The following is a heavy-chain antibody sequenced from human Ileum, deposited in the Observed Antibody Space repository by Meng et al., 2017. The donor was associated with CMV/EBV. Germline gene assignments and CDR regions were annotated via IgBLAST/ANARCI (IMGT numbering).Heavy chain of an antibody. CDR2: INRNGGST. Sequence: GESLKISCGGSGFTFGDYGMSWVRQAPGKGLEWVSGINRNGGSTAYADSVKGRFTISRDNAKNSLYLEMNSLRAEDTALYYCVRDFGARVAFDIWGHGTMVTVSS. J-gene: IGHJ3*02. CDR3: VRDFGARVAFDI. CDR1: GFTFGDYG. V-gene: IGHV3-20*04. D-gene: IGHD3-16*01.